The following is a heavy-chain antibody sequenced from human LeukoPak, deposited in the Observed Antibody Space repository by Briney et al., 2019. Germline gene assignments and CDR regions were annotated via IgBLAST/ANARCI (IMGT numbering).Heavy chain of an antibody. CDR2: IYYSGST. V-gene: IGHV4-59*01. J-gene: IGHJ5*02. Sequence: PSETLSLTCTVSGGSISSYCWSWIRQPPGKGLEWIGYIYYSGSTSYNPSLKSRVTISVDTSKNQFSLKLSSVTAADTAVYYCARGELNRFDPWGQGTLVTVSS. CDR3: ARGELNRFDP. CDR1: GGSISSYC. D-gene: IGHD1-26*01.